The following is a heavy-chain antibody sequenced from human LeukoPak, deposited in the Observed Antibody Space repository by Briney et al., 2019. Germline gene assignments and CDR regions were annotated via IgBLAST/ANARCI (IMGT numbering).Heavy chain of an antibody. CDR2: ISAYNGNT. D-gene: IGHD3-22*01. CDR3: ARDAFYYYDSSGPWGY. V-gene: IGHV1-18*01. CDR1: GYTFTSYG. J-gene: IGHJ4*02. Sequence: ASVRVSCKASGYTFTSYGISWVRQAPGQGLEWMGWISAYNGNTNYAQKLQGRVTMTTDTSTSTAYMELRSLRSDDTAVYYCARDAFYYYDSSGPWGYWGQGTLVTVSS.